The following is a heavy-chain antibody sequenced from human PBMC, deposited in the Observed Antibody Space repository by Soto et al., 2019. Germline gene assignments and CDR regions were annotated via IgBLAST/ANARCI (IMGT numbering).Heavy chain of an antibody. CDR3: ARDEGTAMVTFFDY. CDR2: IIPIFGTA. D-gene: IGHD5-18*01. Sequence: ASVKVSCKASGGTFSSYAISWVRQAPGQGLEWMGGIIPIFGTANYAQKFQGRVTITADESTSTAYMELSSLRSEDTAVYYCARDEGTAMVTFFDYWGQGTLVTVSS. J-gene: IGHJ4*02. CDR1: GGTFSSYA. V-gene: IGHV1-69*13.